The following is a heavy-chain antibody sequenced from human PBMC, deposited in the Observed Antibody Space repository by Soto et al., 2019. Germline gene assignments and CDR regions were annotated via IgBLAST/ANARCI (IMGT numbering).Heavy chain of an antibody. D-gene: IGHD1-26*01. CDR2: ISGSGDRT. CDR3: ASGRGRYFYYGMVV. CDR1: GFTFSSYA. Sequence: GGSLRLSCAASGFTFSSYAITWVRQAPGKGLEWVSVISGSGDRTYYADSVKGRFTISRDNSKNTLYLQMNSLRAEDTAVYYCASGRGRYFYYGMVVWGQGTTVTVSS. J-gene: IGHJ6*02. V-gene: IGHV3-23*01.